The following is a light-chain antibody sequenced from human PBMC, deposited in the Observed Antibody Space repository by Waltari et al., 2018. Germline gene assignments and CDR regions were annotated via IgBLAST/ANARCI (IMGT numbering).Light chain of an antibody. Sequence: IVLMQSPATLSLSPGERATLSCTASQSVSSYLAWYQQKPGQAPRLLIYDASNRATGIPARFSGSGSGTDFTLTISSLEPEDFAVYYCQQRSNWPLTFGGGTKVEIK. CDR1: QSVSSY. CDR3: QQRSNWPLT. V-gene: IGKV3-11*01. CDR2: DAS. J-gene: IGKJ4*01.